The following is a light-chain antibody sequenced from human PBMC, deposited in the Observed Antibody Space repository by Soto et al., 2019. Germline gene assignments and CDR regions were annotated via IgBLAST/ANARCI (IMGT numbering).Light chain of an antibody. CDR1: SSDVGAYDY. J-gene: IGLJ1*01. Sequence: QSVLTQPASVSGSPVQSIAISCTGTSSDVGAYDYVSWYQQHPDKAPKLMIYEVSSRPSGISDRFSGSKSVNTATLTISGLQAEDEADYYCSSHTTSNTRVFGTGTKVTVL. V-gene: IGLV2-14*01. CDR3: SSHTTSNTRV. CDR2: EVS.